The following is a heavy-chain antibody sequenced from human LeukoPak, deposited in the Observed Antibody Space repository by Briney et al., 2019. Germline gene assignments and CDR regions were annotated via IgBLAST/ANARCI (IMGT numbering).Heavy chain of an antibody. CDR1: GFTFREYT. V-gene: IGHV3-23*01. D-gene: IGHD6-19*01. CDR3: AKDRLPDSGWSLDY. CDR2: THGGGGSV. J-gene: IGHJ4*02. Sequence: GGSLRLSCTASGFTFREYTMNWVRQAPGKGLEWVSATHGGGGSVYYADSVKGRFTISRDNSKNTVYLQMNSLRAEDTAVYCCAKDRLPDSGWSLDYWGQGTLVTVSS.